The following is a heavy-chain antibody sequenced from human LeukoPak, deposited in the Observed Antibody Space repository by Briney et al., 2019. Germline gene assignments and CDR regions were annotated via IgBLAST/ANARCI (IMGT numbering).Heavy chain of an antibody. CDR2: INTNTGNP. V-gene: IGHV7-4-1*02. CDR3: AIPDTAGAVAGDY. J-gene: IGHJ4*02. D-gene: IGHD6-19*01. Sequence: ASVKVSCKASGYTFTSYAMNWVRQAPGQGLERMGWINTNTGNPTYAQGFTGRFVFSLDTSVSTAYLQISSLKAEDTAVYYCAIPDTAGAVAGDYWGQGTLVTVSS. CDR1: GYTFTSYA.